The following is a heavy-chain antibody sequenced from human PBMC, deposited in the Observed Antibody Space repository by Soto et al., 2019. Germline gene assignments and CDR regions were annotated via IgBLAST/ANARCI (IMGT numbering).Heavy chain of an antibody. D-gene: IGHD5-18*01. CDR1: GFTFSSYG. CDR2: IWYDGSNK. CDR3: AKQIGPRPYSYGSLDN. J-gene: IGHJ4*02. V-gene: IGHV3-33*06. Sequence: PGGSLRLSCAASGFTFSSYGMHWVRQAPGKGLEWVAVIWYDGSNKYYADSVKGRFTISRDNSKNTLYLQMNSLRAEDTAVYYCAKQIGPRPYSYGSLDNWGQGTLVTVLL.